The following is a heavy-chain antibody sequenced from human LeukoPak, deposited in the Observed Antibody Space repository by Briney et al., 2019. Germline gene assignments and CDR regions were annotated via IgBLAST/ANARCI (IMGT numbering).Heavy chain of an antibody. J-gene: IGHJ5*02. V-gene: IGHV4-30-2*01. D-gene: IGHD3-16*01. CDR3: ARDPRGGWFDP. CDR2: IYHSGST. CDR1: GGSISSGGYY. Sequence: TLSLTCTVSGGSISSGGYYWSWIRQPPGKGLEWIGYIYHSGSTYYNPSLKSRVTISVDRSKNQFSLKLSSVTAADTAVYYCARDPRGGWFDPWGQGTLVTVSS.